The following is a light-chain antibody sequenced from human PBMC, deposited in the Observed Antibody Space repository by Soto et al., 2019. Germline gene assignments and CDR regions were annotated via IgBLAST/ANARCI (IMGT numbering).Light chain of an antibody. CDR1: QSVGSSY. J-gene: IGKJ1*01. V-gene: IGKV3-20*01. Sequence: ETVLTQSPGTLSLSPGERATLSCRASQSVGSSYLAWYQQKPAQAPRLLIYGASNRATGIPDRFSGSGSGTDFTLTLSRLEPEDFAVDYCQHFGSSPPSWSFGPGTKVEVK. CDR3: QHFGSSPPSWS. CDR2: GAS.